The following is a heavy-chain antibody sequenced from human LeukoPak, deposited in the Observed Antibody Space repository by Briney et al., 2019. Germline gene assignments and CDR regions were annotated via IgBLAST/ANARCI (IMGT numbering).Heavy chain of an antibody. CDR3: ARVSSGYQGSLEP. CDR1: RGSINRYV. D-gene: IGHD5-12*01. CDR2: IYYSGTT. Sequence: PSETLSLTRTVSRGSINRYVWSWIRQPPGKGLEWIGHIYYSGTTNYNPSLKSRVTVSVDMSKNQFSLKLTSVTAADTGVYYCARVSSGYQGSLEPWGQGVLVPVTS. J-gene: IGHJ5*02. V-gene: IGHV4-59*01.